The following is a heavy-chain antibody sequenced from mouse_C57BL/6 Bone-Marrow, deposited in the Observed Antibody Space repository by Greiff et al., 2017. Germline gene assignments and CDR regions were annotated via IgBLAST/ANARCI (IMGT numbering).Heavy chain of an antibody. Sequence: EVQLVESGGDLVKPGGSLKLSCAASGFTFSSYGMSWVRQTPDKRLEWVATISSGGSYTYYPDSVKGRFTISRDNAKNTLYLHMSSLKSEDTAMYDCARQGIYYYGSSYDWFAYWGQGTLVTVSA. D-gene: IGHD1-1*01. J-gene: IGHJ3*01. CDR1: GFTFSSYG. CDR2: ISSGGSYT. CDR3: ARQGIYYYGSSYDWFAY. V-gene: IGHV5-6*01.